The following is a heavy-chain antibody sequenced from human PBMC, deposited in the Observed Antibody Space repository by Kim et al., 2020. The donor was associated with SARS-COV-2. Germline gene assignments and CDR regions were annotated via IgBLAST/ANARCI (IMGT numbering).Heavy chain of an antibody. Sequence: KSRVTNSVDTSKNQFSLKLSSVTAADTAVYYCARVITMVRGVIRSYGMDVWGQGTTVTVSS. V-gene: IGHV4-34*01. D-gene: IGHD3-10*01. CDR3: ARVITMVRGVIRSYGMDV. J-gene: IGHJ6*02.